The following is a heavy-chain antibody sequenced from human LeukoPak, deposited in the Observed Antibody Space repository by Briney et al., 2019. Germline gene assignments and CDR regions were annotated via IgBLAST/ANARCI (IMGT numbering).Heavy chain of an antibody. J-gene: IGHJ3*02. D-gene: IGHD6-19*01. Sequence: PGASLRLSCAASGFTFSSYAMSWVRQAPGKGLEWVAVISYDGSNKYYADSVKGRFTISRDNSKNTLYLQMNSLRAEDTAVYYCARELSQKVFSGWYRGAFDIWGQGTMVTVSS. CDR2: ISYDGSNK. CDR1: GFTFSSYA. V-gene: IGHV3-30-3*01. CDR3: ARELSQKVFSGWYRGAFDI.